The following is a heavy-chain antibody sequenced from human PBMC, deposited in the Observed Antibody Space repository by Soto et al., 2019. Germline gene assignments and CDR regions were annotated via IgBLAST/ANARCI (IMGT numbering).Heavy chain of an antibody. CDR3: AREVFDITGTSLLDY. V-gene: IGHV4-4*07. J-gene: IGHJ4*02. CDR2: IYTSGST. Sequence: LSLTCTISGGSISSYYWSWIRQPAGKGLEWIGRIYTSGSTNYNPSLKSRVTMSVDTSKNQFSLKLSSVTAADTAVYYCAREVFDITGTSLLDYWGQGTLVTVSS. D-gene: IGHD1-7*01. CDR1: GGSISSYY.